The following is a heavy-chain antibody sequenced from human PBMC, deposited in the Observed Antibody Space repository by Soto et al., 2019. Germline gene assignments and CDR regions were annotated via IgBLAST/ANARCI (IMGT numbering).Heavy chain of an antibody. Sequence: NPSETLSLTCTVSGGSISSGGYYWSWIRQHPGKGLEWIGYIYYSGSTYYNPSLKSRVTISLDTSKNQFSLKLSSVTAADTAVYNCARVIGYYDSSGFYPYVDFWGLGTLVTSPQ. J-gene: IGHJ4*02. V-gene: IGHV4-61*08. D-gene: IGHD3-22*01. CDR1: GGSISSGGYY. CDR2: IYYSGST. CDR3: ARVIGYYDSSGFYPYVDF.